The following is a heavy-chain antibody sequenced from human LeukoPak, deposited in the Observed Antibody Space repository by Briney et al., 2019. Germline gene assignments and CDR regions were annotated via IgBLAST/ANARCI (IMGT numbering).Heavy chain of an antibody. CDR1: GFTFNSYE. V-gene: IGHV3-48*03. D-gene: IGHD3-9*01. CDR2: ISSSCSTI. Sequence: PGGSLRLSCAASGFTFNSYEMNWVRQAPGKGLEGVSYISSSCSTIYYADSVKGRFTICRHNAKHSLYLQMNSLRAEDTAVYYCARDREDFDWYRYYYYMDVWGNGNPVTISS. J-gene: IGHJ6*03. CDR3: ARDREDFDWYRYYYYMDV.